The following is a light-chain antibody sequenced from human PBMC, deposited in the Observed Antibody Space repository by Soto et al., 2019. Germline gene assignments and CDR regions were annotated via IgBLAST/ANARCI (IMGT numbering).Light chain of an antibody. CDR2: GAS. Sequence: IQMTQSPSSLSASVGDRVTITCRASQSISSYLNWYQQKQGKAPKLLIYGASSLQSGVPSRFRGSGSGTDFTLTISCLQSEDFATYYCQQYYSFPWTFGQGTKVDMK. J-gene: IGKJ1*01. CDR3: QQYYSFPWT. CDR1: QSISSY. V-gene: IGKV1-39*01.